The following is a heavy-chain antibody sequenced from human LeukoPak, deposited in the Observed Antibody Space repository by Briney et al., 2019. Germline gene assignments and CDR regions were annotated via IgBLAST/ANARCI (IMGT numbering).Heavy chain of an antibody. V-gene: IGHV3-23*01. D-gene: IGHD5-24*01. CDR2: ISGSGGGT. CDR1: GFTFSGYA. CDR3: AKAGTEDGYNIYFDH. J-gene: IGHJ4*02. Sequence: GGSLRLSCAASGFTFSGYAMSWVRQAPGKGLEWVSLISGSGGGTYYADSVKGRFSIFRDNSNNTLYLQMNSLRAEDTAVYYCAKAGTEDGYNIYFDHWGQGTLVTVSS.